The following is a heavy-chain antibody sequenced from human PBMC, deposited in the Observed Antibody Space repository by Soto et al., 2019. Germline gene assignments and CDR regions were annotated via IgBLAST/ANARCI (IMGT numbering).Heavy chain of an antibody. J-gene: IGHJ3*02. D-gene: IGHD2-2*01. V-gene: IGHV3-7*05. CDR1: GFTFSSYW. Sequence: GGSLRLSCAASGFTFSSYWMSWVRQAPGKGLEWVANIKQDGSQKWYVDSVKGRFTISRDNVKNALYLQMNSLRAEDTAVYYCAGVPAAMLAFDIWGQGTMVTVSS. CDR2: IKQDGSQK. CDR3: AGVPAAMLAFDI.